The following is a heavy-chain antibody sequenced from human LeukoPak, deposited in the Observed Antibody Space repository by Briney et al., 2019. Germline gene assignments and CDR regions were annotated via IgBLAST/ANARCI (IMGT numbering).Heavy chain of an antibody. D-gene: IGHD3-22*01. CDR1: GFTFSSYW. CDR2: ISGDGSSA. V-gene: IGHV3-74*01. J-gene: IGHJ6*02. Sequence: QPGGSLRLSCAASGFTFSSYWMHWVRQAPGKGLVWVSRISGDGSSATDADSVKGRFTISRDNAKNTLYLQMNSLRAEGTAVYYCARLDSSGYYYYGMDVWGQGTTVTVS. CDR3: ARLDSSGYYYYGMDV.